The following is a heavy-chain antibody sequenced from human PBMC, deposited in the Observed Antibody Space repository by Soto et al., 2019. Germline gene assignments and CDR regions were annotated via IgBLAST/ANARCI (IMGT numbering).Heavy chain of an antibody. J-gene: IGHJ3*02. CDR2: IYYSGST. V-gene: IGHV4-59*08. CDR1: GGSISSYY. Sequence: SETLSLTCTVSGGSISSYYWSWIRQPPGKGLEWIGYIYYSGSTNYNPSLKSRVTISVDTSKNQFSLKLSSVTAADTAVYYCARGIDTPYDFWSGRGFDRAFDIWGQGTMVTVSS. CDR3: ARGIDTPYDFWSGRGFDRAFDI. D-gene: IGHD3-3*01.